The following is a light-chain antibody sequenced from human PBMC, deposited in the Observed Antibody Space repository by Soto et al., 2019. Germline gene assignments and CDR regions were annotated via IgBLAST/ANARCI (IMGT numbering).Light chain of an antibody. Sequence: DIQMTQSPSALSAPVGDRVTITCRASQSSSSWLAWYQQKPGKAPKLLIYKASSLESGVPSRFSGSGSGTEFTLTISSLQPDDFATYYCQQYNTYSLTFGGGTKVEIK. J-gene: IGKJ4*01. CDR2: KAS. V-gene: IGKV1-5*03. CDR1: QSSSSW. CDR3: QQYNTYSLT.